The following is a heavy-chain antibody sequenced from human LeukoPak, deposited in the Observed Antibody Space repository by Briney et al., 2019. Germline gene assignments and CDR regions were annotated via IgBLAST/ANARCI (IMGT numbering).Heavy chain of an antibody. Sequence: GEPLKISCQGSGYSFTTYWIGWVRQMPGKGLEWMGIIYPGDADTRYSTSFQGQVTISADKSINTAYLQWSSPKASDTAMYYCARKYSSGWPNWGQGTLVTVSS. CDR3: ARKYSSGWPN. D-gene: IGHD6-19*01. V-gene: IGHV5-51*01. CDR2: IYPGDADT. J-gene: IGHJ4*02. CDR1: GYSFTTYW.